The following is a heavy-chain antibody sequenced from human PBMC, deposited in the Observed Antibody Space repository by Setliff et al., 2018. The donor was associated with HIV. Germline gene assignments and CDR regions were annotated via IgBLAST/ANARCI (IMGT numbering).Heavy chain of an antibody. D-gene: IGHD3-16*02. V-gene: IGHV3-53*01. J-gene: IGHJ6*03. Sequence: LGLSCAVSGFTVSSNYMTWVRQAPGKGLEWVSLIYRGGGTNYADSVKGRFTISRDNSKNILYLQMNSLRAPDTAVYYCARGRYDYAWGSNREYYYYYMDVWGKGTTVTVSS. CDR3: ARGRYDYAWGSNREYYYYYMDV. CDR2: IYRGGGT. CDR1: GFTVSSNY.